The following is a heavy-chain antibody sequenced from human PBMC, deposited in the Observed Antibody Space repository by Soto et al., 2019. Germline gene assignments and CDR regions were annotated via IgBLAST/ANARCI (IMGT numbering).Heavy chain of an antibody. CDR2: IKQEGREK. V-gene: IGHV3-7*01. CDR1: GFTFVSYW. D-gene: IGHD2-2*01. J-gene: IGHJ6*03. Sequence: ESGGGLVQPGGSRRLSCAASGFTFVSYWMSWVRQAPGKGLGGVANIKQEGREKYYVDSVKGRFTISRDNAKNSLYLQMNSLRAEDTAVYYCARGPYCSSTSCYPYYYFMDVWGKGTTVTVSS. CDR3: ARGPYCSSTSCYPYYYFMDV.